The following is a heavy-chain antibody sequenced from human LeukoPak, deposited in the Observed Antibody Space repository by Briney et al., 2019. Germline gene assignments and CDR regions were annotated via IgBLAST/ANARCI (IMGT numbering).Heavy chain of an antibody. CDR3: ARSIAAAGKGGTNWFDP. V-gene: IGHV4-4*07. CDR2: IYTSGST. D-gene: IGHD6-13*01. Sequence: SETLSLTCTVSGGSISSYYWSWIRQPAGKGLEWIGRIYTSGSTNYNPSLKSRVTMSVDTSKNQFSLKLSSVTAADTAVYYCARSIAAAGKGGTNWFDPWGQGTLVTVSS. CDR1: GGSISSYY. J-gene: IGHJ5*02.